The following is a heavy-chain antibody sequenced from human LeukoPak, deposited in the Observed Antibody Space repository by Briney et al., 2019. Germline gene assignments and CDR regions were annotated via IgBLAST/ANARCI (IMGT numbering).Heavy chain of an antibody. V-gene: IGHV3-74*01. CDR1: GFTFSGYW. CDR3: ARGYYYDFWSGYYRVPSFDY. D-gene: IGHD3-3*01. J-gene: IGHJ4*02. CDR2: IDNSGSGT. Sequence: AGGSLRLSCAASGFTFSGYWMHWVRQAPDKGLVLVSRIDNSGSGTTYADSVKGRFTISRDNAKNTLYLQMNSLRAEDTAVYYCARGYYYDFWSGYYRVPSFDYWGQGTLVTVSS.